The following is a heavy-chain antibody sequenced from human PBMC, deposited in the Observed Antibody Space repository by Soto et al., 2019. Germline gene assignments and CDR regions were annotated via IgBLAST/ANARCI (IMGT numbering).Heavy chain of an antibody. J-gene: IGHJ4*02. V-gene: IGHV1-2*02. CDR3: ARDPSNYYGSGTYLDY. Sequence: ASVKVSCKASGYTFTGYYMHWVRQAPGQGLEWMGWINPNSGGTNYAQKFQGRVTMTRDTSTSTVYMELSSLRSEDTAVYYCARDPSNYYGSGTYLDYWGQGTLVTVSS. CDR2: INPNSGGT. CDR1: GYTFTGYY. D-gene: IGHD3-10*01.